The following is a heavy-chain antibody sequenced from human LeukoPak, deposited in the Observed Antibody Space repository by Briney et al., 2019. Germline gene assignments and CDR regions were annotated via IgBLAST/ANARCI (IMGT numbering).Heavy chain of an antibody. Sequence: PGGSLRLSCAASGFTYSSYAMSWVRQAPGKGLEWVSSISGSGGDTYYADSVKGRFTISRDNSKNTLYLQMNRLRAKETAVYYCAKGRFSSSHYLADDWGQGTLVTVSS. D-gene: IGHD6-6*01. CDR3: AKGRFSSSHYLADD. CDR2: ISGSGGDT. J-gene: IGHJ4*02. V-gene: IGHV3-23*01. CDR1: GFTYSSYA.